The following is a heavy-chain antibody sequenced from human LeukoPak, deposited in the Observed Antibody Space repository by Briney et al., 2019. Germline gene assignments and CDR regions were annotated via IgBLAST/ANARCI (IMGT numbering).Heavy chain of an antibody. D-gene: IGHD5-24*01. Sequence: PGGSLRLSCAASGFTFSSYGMHWVRQAPGKGLEWVAVIWYDGSIKYYADSVKGRFTISRDNSKNTLYLQMNSLRAEDTAVYYCAKDPSMAHYYYYMDVWGKGTTVTVSS. V-gene: IGHV3-33*06. CDR1: GFTFSSYG. CDR2: IWYDGSIK. CDR3: AKDPSMAHYYYYMDV. J-gene: IGHJ6*03.